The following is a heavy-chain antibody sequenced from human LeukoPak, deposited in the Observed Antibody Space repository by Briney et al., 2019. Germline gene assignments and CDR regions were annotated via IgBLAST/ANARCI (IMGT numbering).Heavy chain of an antibody. D-gene: IGHD1-14*01. V-gene: IGHV3-74*01. Sequence: PGGSLRLSCAASGFTFSSYWTHWVRQVPGKGLVWVARINPGGSSITYADSVKGRFTISRDNAKNTRYLQMDSLRAEDTGVYYCARSNQADDYWGQGTLVTVSS. CDR2: INPGGSSI. J-gene: IGHJ4*02. CDR3: ARSNQADDY. CDR1: GFTFSSYW.